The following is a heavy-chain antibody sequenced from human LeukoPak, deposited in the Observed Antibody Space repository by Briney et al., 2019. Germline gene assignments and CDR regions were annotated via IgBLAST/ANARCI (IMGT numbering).Heavy chain of an antibody. Sequence: SETLSLTCTVSGGSISIYYWSWIRQPPGKGLEWIGYIYYSGSANYNPSLKSRVTISVDTSKNQFSLKLSSVTAADTAVYYCAGGGVQYDYYYYGMDVWGQGTTVTVSS. CDR1: GGSISIYY. CDR2: IYYSGSA. V-gene: IGHV4-59*01. D-gene: IGHD2-8*01. CDR3: AGGGVQYDYYYYGMDV. J-gene: IGHJ6*02.